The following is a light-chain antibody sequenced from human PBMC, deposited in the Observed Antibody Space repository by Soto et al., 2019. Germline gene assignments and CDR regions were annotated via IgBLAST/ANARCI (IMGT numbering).Light chain of an antibody. Sequence: QSALTQPASVSGSPGQSITISCTGTSSDVGGYNYVSWYQQHPGKAPKLMISEVTNRPSGVSNRFSGSKSGNTASLTISGLQAEDEAEYYCNSYTSSSTFVFGTGTKLTVL. V-gene: IGLV2-14*01. CDR2: EVT. CDR3: NSYTSSSTFV. J-gene: IGLJ1*01. CDR1: SSDVGGYNY.